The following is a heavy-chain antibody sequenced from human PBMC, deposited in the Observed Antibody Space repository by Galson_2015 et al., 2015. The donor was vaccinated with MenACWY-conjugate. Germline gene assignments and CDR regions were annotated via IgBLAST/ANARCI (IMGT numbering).Heavy chain of an antibody. J-gene: IGHJ5*02. Sequence: SVKVSCKASGYTFTSYGISWVRQAPGQGLEWMGWISAYNGNTNYAQKLQGRVTMTTDTSTSTAYMELRSLRSDDTAVYYCAICRGAVVTAPFDPWGQGTLVTVSS. CDR1: GYTFTSYG. D-gene: IGHD2-21*02. CDR2: ISAYNGNT. CDR3: AICRGAVVTAPFDP. V-gene: IGHV1-18*01.